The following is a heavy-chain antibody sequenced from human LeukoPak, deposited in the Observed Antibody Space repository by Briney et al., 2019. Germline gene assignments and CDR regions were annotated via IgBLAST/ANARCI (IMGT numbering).Heavy chain of an antibody. D-gene: IGHD3-10*01. Sequence: GASVKVSCKASGYTFTSNYMYWVRQAPGQGLEWMGIINPSGGSTSYAQKFQGRVTMTRDTSTSTVYMELSSLRSEDTAVYYCARGNPPFHYYGSGRPNWFDPWGQGTLVTVSS. CDR2: INPSGGST. V-gene: IGHV1-46*01. J-gene: IGHJ5*02. CDR3: ARGNPPFHYYGSGRPNWFDP. CDR1: GYTFTSNY.